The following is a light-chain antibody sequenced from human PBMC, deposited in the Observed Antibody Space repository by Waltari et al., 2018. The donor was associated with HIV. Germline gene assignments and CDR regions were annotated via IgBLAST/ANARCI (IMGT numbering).Light chain of an antibody. CDR1: QSVFSSSSSRDF. Sequence: DLEITQSQDSLSVFVGESAFINRRSSQSVFSSSSSRDFLAWYQQKPGQSPKVLFYWGSTRESGVPDRFSVSGSGTDFTLTISSLQAEDVAVYFCQEYFSPRRTFGQGTKVEV. J-gene: IGKJ1*01. CDR2: WGS. CDR3: QEYFSPRRT. V-gene: IGKV4-1*01.